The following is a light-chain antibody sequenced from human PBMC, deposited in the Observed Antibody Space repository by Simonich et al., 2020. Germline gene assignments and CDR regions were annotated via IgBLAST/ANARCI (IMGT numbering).Light chain of an antibody. CDR1: QSLLHSDGKTY. V-gene: IGKV2D-29*02. Sequence: DIVMTQTPLSLSVTPGQPASISCKSSQSLLHSDGKTYLYCYLQKPGQSPQLLIYEGSNRFSGVPDRFSGSGSGTDFTLKISRVEAEDVGVYYCMQSIQLPPTFGQGTKLEIK. J-gene: IGKJ2*01. CDR3: MQSIQLPPT. CDR2: EGS.